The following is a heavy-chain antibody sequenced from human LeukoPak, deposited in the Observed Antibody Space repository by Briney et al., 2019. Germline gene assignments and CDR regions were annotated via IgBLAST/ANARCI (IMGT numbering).Heavy chain of an antibody. CDR3: AGESFDL. CDR1: GFSFSNYA. CDR2: ISKDGSMK. J-gene: IGHJ3*01. Sequence: GRPLRLSCAASGFSFSNYAMDWVRQAPGKGLEWVAVISKDGSMKYYSDSVKGRFTVSRDNSIHTLYLEMNSLKTEDTAVYYCAGESFDLWSQGTMVTVSS. V-gene: IGHV3-30*04.